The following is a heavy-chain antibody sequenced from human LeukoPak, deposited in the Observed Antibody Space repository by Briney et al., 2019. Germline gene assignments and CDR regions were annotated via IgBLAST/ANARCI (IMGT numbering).Heavy chain of an antibody. D-gene: IGHD3-22*01. CDR3: RGYYYDSSGYVFDY. CDR1: GGSISSSSYY. Sequence: SETLSLTCTVSGGSISSSSYYWGWIRQPPGKGLEWIGSIYYSGSTYYNPSLKSRVTISVDTSKNQFSLKLSSVTAANTAVYYCRGYYYDSSGYVFDYWGQGTLVTVSS. J-gene: IGHJ4*02. V-gene: IGHV4-39*07. CDR2: IYYSGST.